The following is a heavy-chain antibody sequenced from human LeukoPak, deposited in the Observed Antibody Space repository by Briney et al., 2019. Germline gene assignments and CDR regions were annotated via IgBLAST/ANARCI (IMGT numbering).Heavy chain of an antibody. CDR3: ARGGSGWFRWFDP. J-gene: IGHJ5*02. D-gene: IGHD6-19*01. CDR2: ISYDGSNK. V-gene: IGHV3-30*04. CDR1: GFTFSSYA. Sequence: GRSLRLSCAASGFTFSSYAMHWVRQAPGKGLEWVAVISYDGSNKYYADSVKGRFTISRDNSKNTLYLQMNSLRAEDTAVYYCARGGSGWFRWFDPWGQGTLSPSPQ.